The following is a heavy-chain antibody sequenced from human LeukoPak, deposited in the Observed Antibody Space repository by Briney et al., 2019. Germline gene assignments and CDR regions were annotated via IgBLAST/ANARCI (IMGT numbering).Heavy chain of an antibody. CDR2: IIPILGIA. CDR1: GGTFSSYA. V-gene: IGHV1-69*04. J-gene: IGHJ4*02. CDR3: ARFTSGYRNYFDY. Sequence: ASVKVSCKASGGTFSSYAISWVRQAPGQGLEWMGRIIPILGIANYAQKFQGRVTITADESTSTAYMELSSLRSEDTAVYYCARFTSGYRNYFDYWGQGTLVTVSS. D-gene: IGHD3-3*01.